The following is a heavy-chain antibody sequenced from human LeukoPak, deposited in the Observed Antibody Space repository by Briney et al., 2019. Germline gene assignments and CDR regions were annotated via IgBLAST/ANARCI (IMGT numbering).Heavy chain of an antibody. Sequence: ASVKVSCKASGYTFTNYYISWVRQAPGQGLEWMGWINPNSGGAIYTQKFQGRVTMTRDTSSNTAYMQLSRLAPDDAAVYYCARVFAPSDSGGYYLKHWGQGNLVIVSS. CDR3: ARVFAPSDSGGYYLKH. CDR2: INPNSGGA. CDR1: GYTFTNYY. D-gene: IGHD3-22*01. J-gene: IGHJ4*02. V-gene: IGHV1-2*02.